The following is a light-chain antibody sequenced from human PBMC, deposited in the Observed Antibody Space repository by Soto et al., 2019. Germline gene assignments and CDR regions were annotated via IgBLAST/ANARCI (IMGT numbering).Light chain of an antibody. CDR2: DVF. V-gene: IGKV3-11*01. Sequence: EIVLTQSPATLSLSPGEIATLSCRASQSISIYLAWYQQKPGQAPRLLIYDVFNRATGIPARFSGSGSGTDFTLTISRLEPEDFAVYYCQQRSNWPPEITFGQGTRLDIK. CDR1: QSISIY. CDR3: QQRSNWPPEIT. J-gene: IGKJ5*01.